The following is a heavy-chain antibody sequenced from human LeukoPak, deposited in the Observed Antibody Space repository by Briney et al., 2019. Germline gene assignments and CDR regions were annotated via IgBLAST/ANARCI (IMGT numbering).Heavy chain of an antibody. D-gene: IGHD6-13*01. CDR1: GYTFASYY. J-gene: IGHJ4*02. V-gene: IGHV1-46*01. CDR3: ARRPGPAAQIDY. CDR2: INPSGGST. Sequence: ASVKVSCKASGYTFASYYMHWVRQAPGQGLEWMGIINPSGGSTSYAQKFQGRVTMTRDMSTSTVYMELSSLRSEDTAVYYCARRPGPAAQIDYWGQGTLVTGSS.